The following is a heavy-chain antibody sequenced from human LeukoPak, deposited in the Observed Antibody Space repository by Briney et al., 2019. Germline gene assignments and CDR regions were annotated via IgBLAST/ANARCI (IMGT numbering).Heavy chain of an antibody. J-gene: IGHJ4*02. CDR2: FHITEST. Sequence: SETLSLTCTVSGGSFSSYHWSWIRLPAGKGLEWIGRFHITESTNYNPSLKSRVTMSIDTSENQFSLKLTSVTAADTAVYYCARDGLYNYGYSYFDYWGQGTLVTVFS. CDR3: ARDGLYNYGYSYFDY. CDR1: GGSFSSYH. D-gene: IGHD5-18*01. V-gene: IGHV4-4*07.